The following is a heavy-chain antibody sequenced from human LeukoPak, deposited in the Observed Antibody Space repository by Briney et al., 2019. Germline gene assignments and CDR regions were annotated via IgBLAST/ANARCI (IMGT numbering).Heavy chain of an antibody. CDR2: ISDSGST. V-gene: IGHV4-59*11. D-gene: IGHD2-15*01. CDR1: DGPIRSHY. J-gene: IGHJ6*03. CDR3: GRDALVGYFSYYYIDV. Sequence: SETLSLTCTVSDGPIRSHYWTWIRQSPLKGLEWIGDISDSGSTKYNPSLKSRVTISIDTSKSQFSLRLTSVTAADTAVYYCGRDALVGYFSYYYIDVWGKGTTVTVSS.